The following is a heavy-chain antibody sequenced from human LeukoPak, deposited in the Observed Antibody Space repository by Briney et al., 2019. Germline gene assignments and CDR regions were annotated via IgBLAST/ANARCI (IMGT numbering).Heavy chain of an antibody. CDR3: AKELGGYYFDY. J-gene: IGHJ4*02. Sequence: HTGSSLRLSCAASGFTFRSHGMHWVRQAPGKGLEWLALIWYDGSNKYYADSVKGRFTISRDNSKNTLYLQMNSLRAEDTAVYYCAKELGGYYFDYWGQGTLVTVSS. CDR1: GFTFRSHG. V-gene: IGHV3-30*02. CDR2: IWYDGSNK.